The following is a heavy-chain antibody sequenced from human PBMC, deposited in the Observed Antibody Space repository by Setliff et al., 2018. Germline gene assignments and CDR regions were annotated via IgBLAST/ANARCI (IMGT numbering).Heavy chain of an antibody. CDR3: ASAVEDYYDSSGYFLPSYYFDY. D-gene: IGHD3-22*01. J-gene: IGHJ4*02. Sequence: SETLSLTCTVSGGSISSSSYYWGWIRQPPGKGLEWIGSIYYSGSTYYNLSLKSRVTISVDTSKNQFSLKLSSVTAADTAVYYCASAVEDYYDSSGYFLPSYYFDYWGQGTLVTVSS. CDR2: IYYSGST. V-gene: IGHV4-39*07. CDR1: GGSISSSSYY.